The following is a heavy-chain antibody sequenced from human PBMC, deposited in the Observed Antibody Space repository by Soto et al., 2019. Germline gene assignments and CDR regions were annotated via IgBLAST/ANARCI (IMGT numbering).Heavy chain of an antibody. CDR3: ATLYTGQVDY. CDR2: IAYDGAND. V-gene: IGHV3-30-3*01. D-gene: IGHD1-1*01. J-gene: IGHJ4*02. CDR1: GFTFSNYP. Sequence: SLRLSCAASGFTFSNYPMNWVRQAPGKGLEWVALIAYDGANDYYAESVKGRFTISRDNSKNTLYLQMNSLRVEDTAIYYCATLYTGQVDYWGQGTLVTVSS.